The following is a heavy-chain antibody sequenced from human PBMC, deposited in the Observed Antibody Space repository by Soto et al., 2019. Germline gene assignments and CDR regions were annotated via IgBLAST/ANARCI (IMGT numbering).Heavy chain of an antibody. J-gene: IGHJ4*02. V-gene: IGHV4-30-4*01. CDR2: IQDSGNT. CDR3: VRDTSWVRPY. Sequence: TLSLTCTVSGVSITSGGHYWSWIRQPPGKGLEWVGYIQDSGNTFYNPSLKGRVSMSVDTSKNQFSLDLTSVTAADTAVYYCVRDTSWVRPYWGQGTLVTVSS. CDR1: GVSITSGGHY. D-gene: IGHD1-26*01.